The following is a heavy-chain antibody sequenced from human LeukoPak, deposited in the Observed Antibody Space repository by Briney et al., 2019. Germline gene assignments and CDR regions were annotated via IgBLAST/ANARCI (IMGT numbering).Heavy chain of an antibody. D-gene: IGHD6-13*01. V-gene: IGHV4-59*01. J-gene: IGHJ4*02. CDR3: ARSTYSSSWEIDY. CDR1: GGSISSYY. CDR2: IYYSGST. Sequence: SETLSLTCAVSGGSISSYYWSWIRQPPGKGLEWIGYIYYSGSTNYNPSLKSRVTISVDTSKNQFSLKLSSVTAADTAVYYCARSTYSSSWEIDYWGQGTLVTVSS.